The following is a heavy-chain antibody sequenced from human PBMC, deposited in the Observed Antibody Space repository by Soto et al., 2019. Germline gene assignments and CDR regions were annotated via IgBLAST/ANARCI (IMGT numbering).Heavy chain of an antibody. Sequence: ASVKVSCKACGCTFSSYAISWVRQAPGQGLEWVGGIIPIFGTANYAQKFQGRVTITADESTSTAYMELSSLRSEDTAVYYCARGAGIVVVPAAINYYYYGIDVGGQGTTVT. CDR1: GCTFSSYA. CDR3: ARGAGIVVVPAAINYYYYGIDV. D-gene: IGHD2-2*01. V-gene: IGHV1-69*13. J-gene: IGHJ6*02. CDR2: IIPIFGTA.